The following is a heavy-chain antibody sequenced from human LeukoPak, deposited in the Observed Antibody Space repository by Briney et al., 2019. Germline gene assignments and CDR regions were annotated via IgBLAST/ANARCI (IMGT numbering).Heavy chain of an antibody. CDR2: IQQDGSEK. Sequence: PSETLSLTCAVYGGSFSGYYWSWVRQAPGKGLEWVANIQQDGSEKYYVDSVKGRFTISRDNAKNSLYLQMNSLRVEDTAVYYCATLVATTQFDYWGQGTLVTVSS. V-gene: IGHV3-7*01. J-gene: IGHJ4*02. CDR3: ATLVATTQFDY. D-gene: IGHD5-12*01. CDR1: GGSFSGYY.